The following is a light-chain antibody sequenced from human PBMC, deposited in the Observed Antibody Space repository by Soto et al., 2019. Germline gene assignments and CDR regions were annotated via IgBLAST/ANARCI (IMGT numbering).Light chain of an antibody. J-gene: IGKJ2*01. CDR2: DAS. CDR1: QNISFY. CDR3: QQYDTYYRT. V-gene: IGKV1-5*01. Sequence: DIQMTQSPSAMSASVGDRVTITCRASQNISFYLNWYQHKTGQAPKLLVYDASSLQSGVPSRFTGSRSGTQFTLTISSLHPDDFATYYCQQYDTYYRTFGQGTKVDIK.